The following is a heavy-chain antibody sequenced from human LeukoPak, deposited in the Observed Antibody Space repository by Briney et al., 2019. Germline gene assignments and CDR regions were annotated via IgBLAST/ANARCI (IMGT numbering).Heavy chain of an antibody. CDR2: ISPYNGNT. J-gene: IGHJ4*02. CDR1: GYTFSSYG. V-gene: IGHV1-18*01. Sequence: ASVKVSCKASGYTFSSYGISWVRQAPGQGVEWMGWISPYNGNTNYAQNLQGRVTMTTDTSTSTAYMELRSLRSDDTAVYCCATIIGDYDFWSGYLGYWGQGTLVTVSS. CDR3: ATIIGDYDFWSGYLGY. D-gene: IGHD3-3*01.